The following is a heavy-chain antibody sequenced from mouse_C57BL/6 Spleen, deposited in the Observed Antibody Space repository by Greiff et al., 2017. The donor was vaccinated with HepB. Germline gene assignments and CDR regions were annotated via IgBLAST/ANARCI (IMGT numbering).Heavy chain of an antibody. CDR1: GFTFSSYA. CDR2: ISSGGDYI. D-gene: IGHD2-1*01. V-gene: IGHV5-9-1*02. J-gene: IGHJ3*01. Sequence: EVKLVESGEGLVKPGGSLKLSCAASGFTFSSYAMSWVRQTPEKRLEWVAYISSGGDYIYYADTVKGRFTIYRDNARNTLYLQMSSLKSEDTAMYYCTRDREGNYEGAWFAYWGQGTLVTVSA. CDR3: TRDREGNYEGAWFAY.